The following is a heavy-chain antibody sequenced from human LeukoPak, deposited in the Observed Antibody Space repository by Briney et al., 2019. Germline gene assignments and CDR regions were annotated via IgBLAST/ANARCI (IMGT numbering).Heavy chain of an antibody. V-gene: IGHV3-23*01. J-gene: IGHJ3*02. CDR2: ISGSGGST. CDR3: AKSYAVVPAAEVDI. D-gene: IGHD2-2*01. CDR1: GFTFSSYA. Sequence: GGSLRLSCAASGFTFSSYAMSWVRQAPGKGLEWVSAISGSGGSTYDADSVKGRFTISRDNSKNTLYLQMNSLRAEDTAVYYCAKSYAVVPAAEVDIWGQGTMVTVSS.